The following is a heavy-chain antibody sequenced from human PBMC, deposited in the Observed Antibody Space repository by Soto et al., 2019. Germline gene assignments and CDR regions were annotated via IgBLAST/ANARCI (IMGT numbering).Heavy chain of an antibody. CDR3: ARDWGSSSIAVADAFDI. V-gene: IGHV4-38-2*02. CDR2: IYHSGST. J-gene: IGHJ3*02. Sequence: KQSQTLSLTCTVSGYSISSGYYWGWIRQPPGKGLEWIGSIYHSGSTYYNPSLKSRVTISVDTSKNQFSLKLSSVTAADTAVYYCARDWGSSSIAVADAFDIWGQGTMVTVSS. CDR1: GYSISSGYY. D-gene: IGHD6-19*01.